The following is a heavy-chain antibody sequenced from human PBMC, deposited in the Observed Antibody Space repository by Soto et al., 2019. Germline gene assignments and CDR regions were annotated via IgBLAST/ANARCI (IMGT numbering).Heavy chain of an antibody. D-gene: IGHD2-8*01. CDR1: GFTFTSFA. Sequence: GGSLRLSCAASGFTFTSFAMSWVRQAPGRGLEWVAAISGSGSTTYYADSVKGRFTISRDNFKNTLYLQMNSLRDEDTAIYYCAKPDCTNGVCYYSSFDFWGQGTLVTVSS. V-gene: IGHV3-23*01. J-gene: IGHJ4*02. CDR2: ISGSGSTT. CDR3: AKPDCTNGVCYYSSFDF.